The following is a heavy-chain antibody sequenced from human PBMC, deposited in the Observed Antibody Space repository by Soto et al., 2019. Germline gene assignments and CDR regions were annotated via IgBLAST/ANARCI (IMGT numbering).Heavy chain of an antibody. D-gene: IGHD4-17*01. V-gene: IGHV4-59*03. J-gene: IGHJ4*02. Sequence: PSETLSLTCSVSSTSIWTYCWSWIRQSPGEGLEWIGYIYDRGNTDYNPSLRSRVTMSVDTSKSQFSMHLRSVTTADTAVYYCAFSWNALAVTTFDYWGQGIQVTVSS. CDR2: IYDRGNT. CDR3: AFSWNALAVTTFDY. CDR1: STSIWTYC.